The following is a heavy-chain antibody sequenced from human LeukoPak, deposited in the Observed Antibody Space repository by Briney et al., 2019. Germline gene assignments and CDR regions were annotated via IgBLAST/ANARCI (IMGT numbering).Heavy chain of an antibody. J-gene: IGHJ3*02. CDR1: GYSFTSHW. CDR3: ARLFSSVTMIVVPHSNAFDI. Sequence: GESLKISCKGSGYSFTSHWIGWVRQMPGKGLEWMGIVYPGESYTRYSPSFQGQVTISADKSISTAYLQWSSLKASDTAMYYCARLFSSVTMIVVPHSNAFDIWGQGTMVTVSS. V-gene: IGHV5-51*01. D-gene: IGHD3-22*01. CDR2: VYPGESYT.